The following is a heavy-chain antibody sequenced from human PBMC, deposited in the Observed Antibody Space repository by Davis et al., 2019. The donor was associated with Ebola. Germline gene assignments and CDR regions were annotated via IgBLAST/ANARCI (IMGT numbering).Heavy chain of an antibody. CDR3: ARKVEGSGWYGA. CDR1: GFTFSSYW. CDR2: ISSSGSTI. J-gene: IGHJ5*02. D-gene: IGHD6-19*01. Sequence: GESLKISCAASGFTFSSYWMSWIRQAPGKGLEWVSYISSSGSTIYYADSVKGRFNISRDNAKNSLYLQMNSLRAEDTAVYYCARKVEGSGWYGAWGQGTLVTVSS. V-gene: IGHV3-11*04.